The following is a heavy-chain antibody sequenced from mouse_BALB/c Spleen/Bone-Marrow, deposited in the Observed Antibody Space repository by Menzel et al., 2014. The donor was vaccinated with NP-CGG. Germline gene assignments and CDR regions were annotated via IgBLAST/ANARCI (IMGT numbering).Heavy chain of an antibody. CDR1: GFSLTSYG. D-gene: IGHD1-1*01. V-gene: IGHV2-9*02. CDR3: ASSYYGSSQFAY. J-gene: IGHJ3*01. Sequence: VMLVESGPGLVSPSQSLSITCTVSGFSLTSYGVHWVRPPPGKGLEWLGVIWAGGSIIYNSALMSRLSISKDNSKSQVFLKMNSLQTDDTAMYYCASSYYGSSQFAYWGQGTLVAVSA. CDR2: IWAGGSI.